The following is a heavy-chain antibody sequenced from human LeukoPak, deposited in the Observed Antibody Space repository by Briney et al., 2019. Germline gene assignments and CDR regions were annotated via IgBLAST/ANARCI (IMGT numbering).Heavy chain of an antibody. Sequence: ASVMVSCKASGYTFAGYGISWVRQAPGQGLEWMGWISAYKGNTNYAQKFQGRVTMTTDTSTSTAYMELRSLRSDDTAVYYCARDLDGSGSYYTDYWGQGTLVTVSS. J-gene: IGHJ4*02. CDR2: ISAYKGNT. CDR3: ARDLDGSGSYYTDY. CDR1: GYTFAGYG. D-gene: IGHD3-10*01. V-gene: IGHV1-18*01.